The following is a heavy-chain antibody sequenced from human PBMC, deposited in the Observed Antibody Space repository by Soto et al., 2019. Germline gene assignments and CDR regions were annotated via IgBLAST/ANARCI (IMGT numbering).Heavy chain of an antibody. CDR1: GFTFNNNA. CDR3: PKRRDGYSLDY. J-gene: IGHJ4*02. V-gene: IGHV3-23*01. D-gene: IGHD4-4*01. CDR2: ISPGGSIK. Sequence: VGSLRLSCAVSGFTFNNNAMAWVRQAPGKGLEWVSSISPGGSIKFYADSVKGRFTISRDNSKNMVSLQMSSLRAEDTAIYYCPKRRDGYSLDYWGQGALVTVSS.